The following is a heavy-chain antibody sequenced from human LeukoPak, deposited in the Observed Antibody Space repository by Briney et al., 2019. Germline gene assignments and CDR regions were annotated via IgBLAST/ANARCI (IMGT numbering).Heavy chain of an antibody. J-gene: IGHJ4*02. Sequence: GAAVRVSCMDSGFTFTSSAMQWVRQARGQRREWIGWIVVCCANTNYTHNFHEIVTITSDMSTSTAYMELSSLRSEDTAVYYCASAFDDSCCYYPYYFDYWGQGTLVTVSS. D-gene: IGHD3-22*01. V-gene: IGHV1-58*02. CDR3: ASAFDDSCCYYPYYFDY. CDR2: IVVCCANT. CDR1: GFTFTSSA.